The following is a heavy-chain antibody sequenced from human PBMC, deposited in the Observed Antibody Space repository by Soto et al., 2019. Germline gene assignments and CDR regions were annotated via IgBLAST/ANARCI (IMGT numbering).Heavy chain of an antibody. V-gene: IGHV4-31*03. D-gene: IGHD2-2*01. CDR1: GGSIRSGGYY. Sequence: SETLSLTCTVSGGSIRSGGYYWSWIRQHPGKGLEWIGYIDYSGSTYYKPSLRSRVTISADTSNNQFSLKLSSVTAADTAVYYCARTQFRPILVPAAPSYGLDVWGQGTTVTVSS. CDR2: IDYSGST. CDR3: ARTQFRPILVPAAPSYGLDV. J-gene: IGHJ6*02.